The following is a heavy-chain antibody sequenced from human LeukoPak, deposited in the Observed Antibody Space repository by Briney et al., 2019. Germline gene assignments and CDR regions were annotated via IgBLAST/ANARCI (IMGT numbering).Heavy chain of an antibody. J-gene: IGHJ4*02. CDR1: GFTFSSYG. Sequence: PRGSLTLSCAASGFTFSSYGMHWVRPAPGKGLEWVAFIRYDGSNKYYADSVKGRFTISRDNSKNTLYLQMNSLRAEDTAVYYCARDGGSSWYFDYWGQGTLATVSS. CDR2: IRYDGSNK. V-gene: IGHV3-30*02. D-gene: IGHD6-13*01. CDR3: ARDGGSSWYFDY.